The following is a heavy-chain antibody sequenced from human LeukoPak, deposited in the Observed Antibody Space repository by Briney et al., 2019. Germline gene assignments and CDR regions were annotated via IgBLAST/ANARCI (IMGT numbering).Heavy chain of an antibody. CDR1: GFTFSTYA. V-gene: IGHV3-23*01. CDR3: AKGTMIVVLGGY. Sequence: GGSLRLSCSASGFTFSTYAMTWVRQAPGKGLGWVSALGASGGTTYYADSVKGRFTTSRDNSKNTLYLQMNSLRAEDTAVYYCAKGTMIVVLGGYWGQGTLVTVSS. J-gene: IGHJ4*02. CDR2: LGASGGTT. D-gene: IGHD3-22*01.